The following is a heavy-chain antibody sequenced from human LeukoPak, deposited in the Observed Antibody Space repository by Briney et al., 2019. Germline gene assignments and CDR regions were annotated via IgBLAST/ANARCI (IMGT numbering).Heavy chain of an antibody. D-gene: IGHD3-9*01. J-gene: IGHJ4*02. CDR1: GFTVSSNY. V-gene: IGHV3-66*01. CDR2: IYSGGST. CDR3: ARDRYDILTGRSWGY. Sequence: GSLRLSCAASGFTVSSNYMSWVRQAPGKGLEWVSVIYSGGSTYYADSVKGRFTISRDNSKNTLYLQMNSLRAEDTAVYYCARDRYDILTGRSWGYWGQGTLVTVSS.